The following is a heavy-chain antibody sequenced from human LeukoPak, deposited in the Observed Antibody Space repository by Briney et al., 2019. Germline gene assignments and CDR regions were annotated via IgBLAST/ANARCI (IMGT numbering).Heavy chain of an antibody. CDR2: ISGSGDST. CDR3: ARYSKNDAFDI. CDR1: GFTFSSYA. Sequence: PGGSLRLSCAASGFTFSSYAMSWVRQAPGKGLEWVSRISGSGDSTYYADSVKGRFTISRDNSKNTLYLQINSLRAEDTAVYYCARYSKNDAFDIWGQGTMVTVSS. D-gene: IGHD5-12*01. V-gene: IGHV3-23*01. J-gene: IGHJ3*02.